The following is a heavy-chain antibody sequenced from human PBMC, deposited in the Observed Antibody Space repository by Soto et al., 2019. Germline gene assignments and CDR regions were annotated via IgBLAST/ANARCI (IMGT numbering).Heavy chain of an antibody. V-gene: IGHV1-18*01. Sequence: QGQLVQSGPEVKKPGASVKVSCKASGYTFSRYGISGVRQAPGQGLEWMGWISGYNGDTKYAQKVQGRVTMTIDTSTYTAYMELRSMTSADTAIYYCAKNGQPPYYYYGMDVWGQGTTVTVSS. CDR3: AKNGQPPYYYYGMDV. D-gene: IGHD2-8*01. J-gene: IGHJ6*02. CDR1: GYTFSRYG. CDR2: ISGYNGDT.